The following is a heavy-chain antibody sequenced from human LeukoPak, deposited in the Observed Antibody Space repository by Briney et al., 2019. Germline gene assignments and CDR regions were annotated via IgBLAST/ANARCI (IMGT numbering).Heavy chain of an antibody. CDR2: MYHSGST. CDR1: NYSISTDYY. D-gene: IGHD3-16*02. J-gene: IGHJ4*02. V-gene: IGHV4-38-2*02. CDR3: ARYDVWGSYRAFDY. Sequence: SETLSLTCTVSNYSISTDYYWGWIRQPPGKGLEWIGTMYHSGSTYYNPSLKSRVTISVDTSKNQFSLKLSSVTAADTAVYYCARYDVWGSYRAFDYWGQGTLVTVSS.